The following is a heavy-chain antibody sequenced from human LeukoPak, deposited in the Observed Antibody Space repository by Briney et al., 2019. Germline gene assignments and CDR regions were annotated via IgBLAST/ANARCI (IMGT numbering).Heavy chain of an antibody. CDR2: IWYDGSNK. CDR3: AKAGAAAEREYFQH. D-gene: IGHD6-13*01. J-gene: IGHJ1*01. CDR1: GFTFSSYG. Sequence: PGGSLRLSCAASGFTFSSYGMHWVRQAPGKGLEWVAVIWYDGSNKYYADSVKGRFTISRDNSKNTLYLQMNSLRAEDTAVYYCAKAGAAAEREYFQHWGQGTLVTVSS. V-gene: IGHV3-30*02.